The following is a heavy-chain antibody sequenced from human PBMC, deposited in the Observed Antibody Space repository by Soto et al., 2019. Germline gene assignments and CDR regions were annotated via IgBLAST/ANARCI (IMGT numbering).Heavy chain of an antibody. J-gene: IGHJ4*02. D-gene: IGHD6-13*01. V-gene: IGHV4-34*01. CDR3: ARCSSSWFRCRGYFDY. CDR2: INHSGST. Sequence: QVQLQQWGAGLLKPSETLSLTCAVYGGSFSGYYWSWIRQPPGKGLEWLGEINHSGSTNYNPSLKSRVTISVDTSKNQFPLKLSSVTAADTAVYYCARCSSSWFRCRGYFDYWGQGTLVTVSS. CDR1: GGSFSGYY.